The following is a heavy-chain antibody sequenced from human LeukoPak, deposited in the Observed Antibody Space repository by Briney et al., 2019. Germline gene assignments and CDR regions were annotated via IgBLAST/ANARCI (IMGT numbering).Heavy chain of an antibody. V-gene: IGHV1-18*01. CDR1: GGTFSSYA. CDR3: ARDTIFGVVTLDY. D-gene: IGHD3-3*01. Sequence: ASVKVSCKASGGTFSSYAISWVRQAPGQWLEWMGWISAYNGNTNYAQKLQGRVTMTTDTSTSTAYMELRSLRSDDTAVYYCARDTIFGVVTLDYWGQGTLVTVSS. CDR2: ISAYNGNT. J-gene: IGHJ4*02.